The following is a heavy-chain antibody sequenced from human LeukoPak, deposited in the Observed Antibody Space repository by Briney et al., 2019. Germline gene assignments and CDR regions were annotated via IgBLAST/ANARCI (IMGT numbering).Heavy chain of an antibody. V-gene: IGHV3-49*04. CDR1: GFTFGDYA. D-gene: IGHD2-2*01. Sequence: GGSLRLSCTASGFTFGDYAMGWVRQAPGKGLEWVGFIRGKAGGGTTEYAASVKGRFTISRDDSQSIAYLQMNSLKTEDTAVYYCTRLIYCSGTSCYGYYFDYWGQGTLVTVSS. CDR3: TRLIYCSGTSCYGYYFDY. J-gene: IGHJ4*02. CDR2: IRGKAGGGTT.